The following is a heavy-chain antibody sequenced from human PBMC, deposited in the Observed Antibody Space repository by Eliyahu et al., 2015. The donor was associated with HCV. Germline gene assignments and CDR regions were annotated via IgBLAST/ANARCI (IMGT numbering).Heavy chain of an antibody. J-gene: IGHJ4*02. V-gene: IGHV5-51*03. D-gene: IGHD3-16*01. Sequence: EVQLVQSGAEVKKPGESLKISXKGSGYXFTSYWXGWVRQMPGKGLEWMVIIYPGDSDTRYSPSFQGQVTISADKSISTAYLQWSSLKASDTAMYYCARLGGSHTFALIRNPFDYWGQGTLVTVSS. CDR2: IYPGDSDT. CDR3: ARLGGSHTFALIRNPFDY. CDR1: GYXFTSYW.